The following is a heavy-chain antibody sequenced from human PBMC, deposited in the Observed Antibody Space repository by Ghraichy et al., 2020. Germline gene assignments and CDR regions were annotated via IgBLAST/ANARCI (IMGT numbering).Heavy chain of an antibody. V-gene: IGHV3-15*01. D-gene: IGHD2-2*01. CDR1: GFTFSNAW. Sequence: GGSLRLSCAASGFTFSNAWMSWVRQAPGKGLEWVGRIKSKTDGGTTDYAAPVKGRFTISRDDSKNTLYLQMNSLKTEDTAVYYCTTGRCVYSSTSCYYYYYYGMDVWGQGTTVTVSS. CDR3: TTGRCVYSSTSCYYYYYYGMDV. CDR2: IKSKTDGGTT. J-gene: IGHJ6*02.